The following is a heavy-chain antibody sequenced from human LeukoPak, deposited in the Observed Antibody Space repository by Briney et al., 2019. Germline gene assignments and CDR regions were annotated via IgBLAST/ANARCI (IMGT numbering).Heavy chain of an antibody. D-gene: IGHD1-7*01. CDR1: GDTPHSHA. CDR3: ARDYNWNFANSSPFDY. CDR2: IIPAFGTA. Sequence: GASVKDSCTSSGDTPHSHAISWVRQAPGQGLEWMGRIIPAFGTANYAQKFQSRVTITADKSTRTAYMEMSSLRSEDTAVYYCARDYNWNFANSSPFDYWGQGTLVTASS. J-gene: IGHJ4*02. V-gene: IGHV1-69*06.